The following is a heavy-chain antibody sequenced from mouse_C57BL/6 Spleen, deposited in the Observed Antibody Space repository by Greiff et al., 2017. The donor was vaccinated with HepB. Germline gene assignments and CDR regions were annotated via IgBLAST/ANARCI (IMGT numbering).Heavy chain of an antibody. V-gene: IGHV1-26*01. D-gene: IGHD2-5*01. J-gene: IGHJ1*03. CDR2: INPNNGGT. CDR3: ASCGYSNSYWYFDV. CDR1: GYTFTDYY. Sequence: EVQLQQSGPELVKPGASVKISCKASGYTFTDYYMNWVKQSHGKSLEWIGDINPNNGGTSYNQKFKGKATLTVDKSSSTAYMELRSLTSEDSAVYYSASCGYSNSYWYFDVWGTGTTVTVSS.